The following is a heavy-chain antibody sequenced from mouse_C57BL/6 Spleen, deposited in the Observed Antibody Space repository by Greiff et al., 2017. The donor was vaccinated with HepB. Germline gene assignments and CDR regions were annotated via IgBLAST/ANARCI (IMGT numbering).Heavy chain of an antibody. V-gene: IGHV1-52*01. CDR1: GYTFTSYW. Sequence: QVQLQQPGAELVRPGSSVKLSCKASGYTFTSYWMHWVKQRPIQGLEWIGNIDPSDSETHYNQKFKDKATLTVDKSSSTAYMQVSSLTSEYSAVYYCARDYYGYCDVWGTGTTVTVSS. J-gene: IGHJ1*03. D-gene: IGHD2-4*01. CDR3: ARDYYGYCDV. CDR2: IDPSDSET.